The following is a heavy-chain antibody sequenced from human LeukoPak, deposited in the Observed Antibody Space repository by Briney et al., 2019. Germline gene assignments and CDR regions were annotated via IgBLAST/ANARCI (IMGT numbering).Heavy chain of an antibody. Sequence: SETLSLTCTVSGGSISSSSYYWGWIRQPPGKGLEWIGSIYYSGSTYYNPSLKSRVTISVDTSKNQFSLKLSSVTAADTAVYYCARGYSSGRDYWGQGTLVTVFS. CDR1: GGSISSSSYY. V-gene: IGHV4-39*01. J-gene: IGHJ4*02. D-gene: IGHD6-19*01. CDR2: IYYSGST. CDR3: ARGYSSGRDY.